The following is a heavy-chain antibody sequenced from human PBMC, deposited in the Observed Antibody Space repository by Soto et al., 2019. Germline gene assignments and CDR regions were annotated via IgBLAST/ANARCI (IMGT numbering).Heavy chain of an antibody. CDR2: ICAYNGNT. V-gene: IGHV1-18*04. CDR1: GYTFTSYG. J-gene: IGHJ6*02. CDR3: ARVSVLRYFDWSPRRSPDYYYGMDV. Sequence: GASVKVSCKASGYTFTSYGISWVRQAPGQGLEWMGWICAYNGNTNYAQKLQGRVTMTTDTSTSTAYMELRSLRSDDTAVYYCARVSVLRYFDWSPRRSPDYYYGMDVWGQGTTVTVSS. D-gene: IGHD3-9*01.